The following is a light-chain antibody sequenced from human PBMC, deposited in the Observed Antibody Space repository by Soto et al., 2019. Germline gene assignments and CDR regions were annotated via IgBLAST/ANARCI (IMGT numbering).Light chain of an antibody. CDR2: GTA. CDR3: PQYGFLPKP. J-gene: IGKJ1*01. CDR1: ESVNSLF. Sequence: IGLTHSPGTLSLSPGERATLSCRASESVNSLFFGWDQQRPGQSPGRRIYGTANSAAGIPDRFSGSGSGTDFTLTISRLEPEDSTVYFCPQYGFLPKPFGQGTKVDIK. V-gene: IGKV3-20*01.